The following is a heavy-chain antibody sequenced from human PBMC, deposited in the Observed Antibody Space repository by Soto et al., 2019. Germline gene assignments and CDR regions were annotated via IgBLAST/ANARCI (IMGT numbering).Heavy chain of an antibody. J-gene: IGHJ6*03. CDR1: GFTFSSYW. CDR2: ISSSSSTI. Sequence: GGSLRLSCAASGFTFSSYWMHWVRQAPGKGLEWVSYISSSSSTIYYADSVKGRFTISRDNAKNSLYLQMNSLRAEGTAVYYCARTPLGYCSSTSCYADYYYYYYMDVWGKGTTVTVSS. CDR3: ARTPLGYCSSTSCYADYYYYYYMDV. V-gene: IGHV3-48*01. D-gene: IGHD2-2*01.